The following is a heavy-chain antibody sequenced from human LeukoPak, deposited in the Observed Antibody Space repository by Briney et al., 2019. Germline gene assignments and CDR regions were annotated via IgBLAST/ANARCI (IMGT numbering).Heavy chain of an antibody. CDR2: IIPIFGTA. V-gene: IGHV1-69*13. D-gene: IGHD3-22*01. CDR3: ARGRHYYDSSGYHGFDY. Sequence: GASVKVSCKASGGTFSSYAISWVRQAPGQGLEWMGGIIPIFGTANYAQKFQGRVTITADEPTSTAYMELSSLRSEDTAVYYCARGRHYYDSSGYHGFDYWGQGTLVTVSS. J-gene: IGHJ4*02. CDR1: GGTFSSYA.